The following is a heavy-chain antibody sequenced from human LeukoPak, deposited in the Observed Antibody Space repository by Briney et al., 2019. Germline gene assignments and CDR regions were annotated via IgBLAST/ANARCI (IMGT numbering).Heavy chain of an antibody. CDR1: GYTFTDYY. J-gene: IGHJ4*02. Sequence: ASVKVSCKTSGYTFTDYYIHWVRQAPGQGLEWMGWINSNSGGTSYAQKFQGRVTLTRDTPTRTAYMELNRLTSDDTAVYYCARTYYMGYFDYWGQGTLVTVSS. D-gene: IGHD3-10*01. CDR3: ARTYYMGYFDY. V-gene: IGHV1-2*02. CDR2: INSNSGGT.